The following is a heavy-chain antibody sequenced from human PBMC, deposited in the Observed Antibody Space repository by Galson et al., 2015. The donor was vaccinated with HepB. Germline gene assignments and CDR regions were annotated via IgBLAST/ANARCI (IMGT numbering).Heavy chain of an antibody. D-gene: IGHD2-15*01. J-gene: IGHJ6*02. Sequence: SLRLSCAASGFTFSSYWMHWVRQAPGKGLVWVSLINSDGSSTNYADSVKGRFTISRDNAKNTLYLQMSSLRAEDTAVYYCARDHVVVVAATVRPYGMDVWGQGTTVTVSS. V-gene: IGHV3-74*01. CDR3: ARDHVVVVAATVRPYGMDV. CDR2: INSDGSST. CDR1: GFTFSSYW.